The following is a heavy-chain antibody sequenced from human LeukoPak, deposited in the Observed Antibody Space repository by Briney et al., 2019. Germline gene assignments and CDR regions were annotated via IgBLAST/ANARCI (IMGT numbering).Heavy chain of an antibody. CDR1: GFTFSSYA. CDR2: ISGSGGST. J-gene: IGHJ4*02. Sequence: GGSLRLSCAASGFTFSSYAVSWVRQAPGKGLEWVSAISGSGGSTFYADSLKGRFTVSRDNSKNTLYLQMNGLGAEDTAVYYCAKISSTWYPAIFDFWGQGTLVTVSS. V-gene: IGHV3-23*01. CDR3: AKISSTWYPAIFDF. D-gene: IGHD6-13*01.